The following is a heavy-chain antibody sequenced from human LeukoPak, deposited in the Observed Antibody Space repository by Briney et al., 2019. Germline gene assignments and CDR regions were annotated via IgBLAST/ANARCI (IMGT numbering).Heavy chain of an antibody. CDR1: GGTLSSYA. CDR3: ARPKRPTVTTTGAFDI. CDR2: IIPIFGTA. Sequence: SVKVSCKASGGTLSSYAISWVRQAPGQGLEWMGGIIPIFGTANYAQKFQGRVTITTDESTSTAYMELSSLRSEDTAVYYCARPKRPTVTTTGAFDIWGQGTMVTVSS. V-gene: IGHV1-69*05. D-gene: IGHD4-17*01. J-gene: IGHJ3*02.